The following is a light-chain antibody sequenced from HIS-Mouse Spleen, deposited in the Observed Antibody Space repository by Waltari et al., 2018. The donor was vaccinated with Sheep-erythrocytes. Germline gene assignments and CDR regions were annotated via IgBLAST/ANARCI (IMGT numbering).Light chain of an antibody. CDR1: SSDVSSYTD. J-gene: IGLJ1*01. CDR2: DVS. Sequence: QSALTQPRSVSGSPGQSVTISCTGTSSDVSSYTDISWYQQHQGNAPKLMIYDVSKRPSGVPDRFSGSKTGNTASLTISGLQAEDEADYYCCSYAGSYNHVFATGTKVTVL. CDR3: CSYAGSYNHV. V-gene: IGLV2-11*01.